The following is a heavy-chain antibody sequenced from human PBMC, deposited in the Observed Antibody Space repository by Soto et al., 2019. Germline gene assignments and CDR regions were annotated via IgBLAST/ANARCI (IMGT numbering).Heavy chain of an antibody. Sequence: LSLTCTVSGGSVSSGSYYWSWIRQPPGKGLEWIGYIYYSGSTNYNPSLKSRVTISVDTSKNQFSLKLSSVTAADTAVYYCARDRGLLWFGTIDYWGQGTLVTVSS. CDR1: GGSVSSGSYY. J-gene: IGHJ4*02. CDR3: ARDRGLLWFGTIDY. V-gene: IGHV4-61*01. D-gene: IGHD3-10*01. CDR2: IYYSGST.